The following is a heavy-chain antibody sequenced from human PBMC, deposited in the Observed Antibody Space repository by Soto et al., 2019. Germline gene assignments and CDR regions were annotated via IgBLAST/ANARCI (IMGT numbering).Heavy chain of an antibody. V-gene: IGHV3-9*01. CDR3: AKGDHPGFYYYMDV. Sequence: GGSLRLSCAASGFTFDDYAMHWVRQAPGKGLEWVSGISWNSGSIGYADSVKGRFTISRDNAKNSLYLQMNSLRAEDTALYYCAKGDHPGFYYYMDVWGKGTTVTVSS. D-gene: IGHD2-21*02. J-gene: IGHJ6*03. CDR2: ISWNSGSI. CDR1: GFTFDDYA.